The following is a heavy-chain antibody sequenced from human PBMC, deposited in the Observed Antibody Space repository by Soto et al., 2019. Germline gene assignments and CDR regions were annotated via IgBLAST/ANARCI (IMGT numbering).Heavy chain of an antibody. CDR2: IDPSDSYT. D-gene: IGHD3-10*01. CDR1: GYSFTSYW. V-gene: IGHV5-10-1*01. Sequence: PGESLKISCKGSGYSFTSYWISWVRQMPGKGLEWMGRIDPSDSYTNYSPSFQGHVTISADKSISTAYLQWSSLKASDTAMYFCARQGIIRRQKWGMDVWGQGTTFTVS. CDR3: ARQGIIRRQKWGMDV. J-gene: IGHJ6*02.